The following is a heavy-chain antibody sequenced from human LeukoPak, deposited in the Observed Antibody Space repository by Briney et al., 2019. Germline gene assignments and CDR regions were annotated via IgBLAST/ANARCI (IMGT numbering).Heavy chain of an antibody. CDR3: ARPGYSYGYEN. CDR1: GGTFSSYA. CDR2: INPSGGST. J-gene: IGHJ4*02. D-gene: IGHD5-18*01. Sequence: GASVKVSCKASGGTFSSYAISWVRQAPGQGLEWMGIINPSGGSTSYAQKFQGRVTMTRDMSTSTVYMELSSLRSEDTAVYYCARPGYSYGYENWGQGTLVTVSS. V-gene: IGHV1-46*01.